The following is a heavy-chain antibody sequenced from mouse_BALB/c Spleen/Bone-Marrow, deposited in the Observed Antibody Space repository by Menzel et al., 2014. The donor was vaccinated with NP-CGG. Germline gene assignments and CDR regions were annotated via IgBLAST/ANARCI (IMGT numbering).Heavy chain of an antibody. V-gene: IGHV5-6*02. D-gene: IGHD3-2*02. CDR3: TRRPLQANSYFDC. J-gene: IGHJ2*01. CDR1: GFTFSSYG. CDR2: ISSGGSST. Sequence: EVKLQEPGGDLVKPGGSLKLSCVASGFTFSSYGMSWVRQTPDKRLEWVATISSGGSSTYYPASVKGRFTISRDNAKSTLYLQMSSLNSEDTAMYYCTRRPLQANSYFDCWGQGTTLTVSS.